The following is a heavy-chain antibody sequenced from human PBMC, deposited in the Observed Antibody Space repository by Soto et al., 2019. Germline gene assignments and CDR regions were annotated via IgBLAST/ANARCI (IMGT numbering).Heavy chain of an antibody. CDR2: IYYSGST. CDR1: GGSISSSSYY. J-gene: IGHJ4*02. D-gene: IGHD4-4*01. Sequence: PSETLPLTCTVSGGSISSSSYYWGWIRQPPGKGLEWIGSIYYSGSTYYNTSLKSRVTISVDTSKNQFSLKLSSVTAADTVVYYWARSDSNYAPFDYWGQGTLVTVS. V-gene: IGHV4-39*01. CDR3: ARSDSNYAPFDY.